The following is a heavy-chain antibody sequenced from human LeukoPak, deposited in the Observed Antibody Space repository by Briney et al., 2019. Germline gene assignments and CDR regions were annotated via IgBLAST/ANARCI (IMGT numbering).Heavy chain of an antibody. D-gene: IGHD3-10*01. CDR2: INHSGST. CDR3: ARIPYYYGSGSYYNPRFDY. V-gene: IGHV4-34*01. J-gene: IGHJ4*02. CDR1: GGSFSGCY. Sequence: SETLSLTCAVYGGSFSGCYWSWIRQPPGEGLEWIGEINHSGSTNYNPSLKSRVTISVDTSKNQFSLKLSSVTAADTAVYYCARIPYYYGSGSYYNPRFDYWGQGTLVTVSS.